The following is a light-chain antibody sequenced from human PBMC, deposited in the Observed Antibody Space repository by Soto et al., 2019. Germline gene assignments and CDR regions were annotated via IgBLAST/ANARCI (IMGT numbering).Light chain of an antibody. CDR3: QQYGSSP. CDR1: QSVSSSY. J-gene: IGKJ3*01. V-gene: IGKV3-20*01. Sequence: EIVLTQSPGTLSLSPGERATLSCRASQSVSSSYLAWYQQKPGQAPRLLIYGASSRATGIPDRFSGSGSGTDFTLTISRLEPEDFAVSYCQQYGSSPFGPGTKVDIK. CDR2: GAS.